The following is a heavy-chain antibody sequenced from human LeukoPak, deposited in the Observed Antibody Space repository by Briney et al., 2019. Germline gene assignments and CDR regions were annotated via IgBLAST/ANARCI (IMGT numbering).Heavy chain of an antibody. CDR2: IYYSGST. J-gene: IGHJ4*02. Sequence: GSLRLSCAASGFSVSSNYVSWVRQPPGKGLEWIGSIYYSGSTYYNPSLKSRVTISVDTSKNQFSLKLSSVTAADTAVYYCARHVMVVVVTAIHSGQADYWGQGTLVTVSS. CDR3: ARHVMVVVVTAIHSGQADY. V-gene: IGHV4-39*01. D-gene: IGHD2-21*02. CDR1: GFSVSSNY.